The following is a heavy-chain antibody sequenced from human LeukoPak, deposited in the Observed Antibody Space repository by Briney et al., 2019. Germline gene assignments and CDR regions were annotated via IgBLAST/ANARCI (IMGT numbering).Heavy chain of an antibody. CDR1: GGSISSGGFS. D-gene: IGHD4-23*01. CDR3: ARAPDYGGVPFAFDN. Sequence: SETLSLTCAVSGGSISSGGFSWSWIRQPPGKGLEWIGYIWHSGITYYKPSLKSRVTMSVDRSKNHFSLNLSSVTAADTAVYYCARAPDYGGVPFAFDNWGRGTLVTVSS. J-gene: IGHJ4*02. CDR2: IWHSGIT. V-gene: IGHV4-30-2*01.